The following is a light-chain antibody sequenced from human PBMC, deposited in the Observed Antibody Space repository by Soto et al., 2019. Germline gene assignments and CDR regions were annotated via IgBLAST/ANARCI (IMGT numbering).Light chain of an antibody. J-gene: IGLJ1*01. V-gene: IGLV1-44*01. CDR3: ASWDDSLNGFI. CDR1: SSNIGSNS. CDR2: YNN. Sequence: QSVLTQPPSASGTPGQRVTISCSGSSSNIGSNSVNWYQQLPGTAPKLLIYYNNQRPSGVPDRFSGSKSGTSASLAISGLQSKDEADYYCASWDDSLNGFIFGTGTKLTVL.